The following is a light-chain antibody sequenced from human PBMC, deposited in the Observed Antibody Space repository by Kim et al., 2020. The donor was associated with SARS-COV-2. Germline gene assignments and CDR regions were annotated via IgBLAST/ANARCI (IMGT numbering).Light chain of an antibody. Sequence: LSVSPGERVTLSRKANQTISTNLAWYQQKSGHVPRLLIHGASTRATGVPARFSGSGSGTEFTLTINGLQSEDFAVYYCQQYFNLYTFGQGTKLEI. J-gene: IGKJ2*01. CDR1: QTISTN. V-gene: IGKV3D-15*01. CDR2: GAS. CDR3: QQYFNLYT.